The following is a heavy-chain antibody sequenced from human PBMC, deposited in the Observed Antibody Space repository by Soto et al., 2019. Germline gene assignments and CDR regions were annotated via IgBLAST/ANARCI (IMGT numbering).Heavy chain of an antibody. CDR3: VRENYYYGMDV. CDR2: INNARST. J-gene: IGHJ6*02. V-gene: IGHV3-66*01. Sequence: EVQLVESGGSLVQPGGSLKLSCAASGFDASVNFMTWVRQGPGKGLEWVSAINNARSTFYADSVKGRFTISRDDSKNTLFLQMNSLRVEDTAMFHCVRENYYYGMDVWGQGTAVTVSS. CDR1: GFDASVNF.